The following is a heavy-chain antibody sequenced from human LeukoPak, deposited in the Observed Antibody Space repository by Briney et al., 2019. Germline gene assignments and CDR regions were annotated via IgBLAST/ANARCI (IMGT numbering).Heavy chain of an antibody. CDR1: GFTFSNYA. V-gene: IGHV3-30*04. CDR2: ISYDDTNK. J-gene: IGHJ5*02. CDR3: ARGRWYYDFWSGYNKGTWFDP. Sequence: PGGSLRLSCAASGFTFSNYALHWVRQAPGKGLEWVAVISYDDTNKYYVDSVKGRFTISRDNSKNTLYLQMNSLRAEDTAVYYCARGRWYYDFWSGYNKGTWFDPWGQGTLVTVSS. D-gene: IGHD3-3*01.